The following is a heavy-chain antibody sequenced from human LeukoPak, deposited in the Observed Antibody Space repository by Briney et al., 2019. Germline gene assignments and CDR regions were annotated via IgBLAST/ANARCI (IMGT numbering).Heavy chain of an antibody. V-gene: IGHV3-48*03. J-gene: IGHJ4*02. Sequence: QSGGSLRLSCAASGFTFSSYEVNWVSRPPGKGLEWISYISSRGSTIYYADSVKGRFTISRDNAKNSLYLQMNSLRAEDTAVYYCASGAYRDYFDYWGQGTLVTVSS. D-gene: IGHD1-26*01. CDR2: ISSRGSTI. CDR1: GFTFSSYE. CDR3: ASGAYRDYFDY.